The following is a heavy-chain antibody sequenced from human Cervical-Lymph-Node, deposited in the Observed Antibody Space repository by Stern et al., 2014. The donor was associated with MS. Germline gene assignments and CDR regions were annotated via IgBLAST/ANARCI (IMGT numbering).Heavy chain of an antibody. CDR2: ISDTGTT. D-gene: IGHD2-21*02. CDR3: ARDPSTTASDWFFDL. J-gene: IGHJ2*01. CDR1: GGAVSDYY. Sequence: QVQLVQSGPGLVKPSETLSLTCTVSGGAVSDYYWTWIRQRPGKGLEWIVYISDTGTTNYNPSLHSRVTITLDTSQNQVSLRLRSVTAADTAVYYCARDPSTTASDWFFDLWGRGSLVTVSS. V-gene: IGHV4-59*02.